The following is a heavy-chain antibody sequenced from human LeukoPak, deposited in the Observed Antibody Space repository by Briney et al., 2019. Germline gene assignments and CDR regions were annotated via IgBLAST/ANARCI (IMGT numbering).Heavy chain of an antibody. CDR2: INKDESEK. V-gene: IGHV3-7*05. Sequence: GGSLILSCAASGFTFSNYWMSWVRQAPGKGLEWVANINKDESEKNYVDSVKGRFIISRDNAKNSVYLQMNNLRAEDTAVYYCARDSSPGYYDYVWGTYPRYWGQGTLVTVSS. J-gene: IGHJ4*02. D-gene: IGHD3-16*02. CDR3: ARDSSPGYYDYVWGTYPRY. CDR1: GFTFSNYW.